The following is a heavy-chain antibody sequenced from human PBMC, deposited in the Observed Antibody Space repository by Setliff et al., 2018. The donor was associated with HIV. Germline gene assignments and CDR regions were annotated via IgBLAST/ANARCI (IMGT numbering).Heavy chain of an antibody. CDR2: MSTGGDIK. J-gene: IGHJ4*02. CDR1: GFTFSSYV. CDR3: VRDPIEGYPDYFDY. D-gene: IGHD1-26*01. Sequence: GESLKISCAATGFTFSSYVLHWVRQAPGKGLEWVAVMSTGGDIKIYADSVKGRFTISRDNSKNTLFLQMNSLRPEDTATYYCVRDPIEGYPDYFDYWGQGTQVTVSS. V-gene: IGHV3-30-3*01.